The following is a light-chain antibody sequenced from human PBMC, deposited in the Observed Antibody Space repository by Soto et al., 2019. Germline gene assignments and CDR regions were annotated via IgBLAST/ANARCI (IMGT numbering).Light chain of an antibody. CDR1: SGSVSTGYY. Sequence: QTVVTQEPSFSVSPGGTVTLTCGLSSGSVSTGYYPSWYQQTPGQAPRTLIYNTNTRSSGVPDRFSGSILGNKAALTITGAQADDESDYFCVLYMVSDIVFGGGTKLTVL. CDR3: VLYMVSDIV. V-gene: IGLV8-61*01. J-gene: IGLJ2*01. CDR2: NTN.